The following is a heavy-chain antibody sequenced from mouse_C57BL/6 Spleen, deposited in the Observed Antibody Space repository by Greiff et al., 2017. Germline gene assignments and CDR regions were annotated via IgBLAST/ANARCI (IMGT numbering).Heavy chain of an antibody. CDR1: GYAFSSSW. D-gene: IGHD1-1*01. J-gene: IGHJ3*01. CDR2: IYPGDGDT. CDR3: ARDDLLLPFAY. V-gene: IGHV1-82*01. Sequence: VKLQESGPELVKPGASVKISCKASGYAFSSSWMNWVKQRPGKGLEWIGRIYPGDGDTNYNGKFKGKATLTADKSSSTAYMQLSSLTSEDSAVYFCARDDLLLPFAYWGQGTLVTVSA.